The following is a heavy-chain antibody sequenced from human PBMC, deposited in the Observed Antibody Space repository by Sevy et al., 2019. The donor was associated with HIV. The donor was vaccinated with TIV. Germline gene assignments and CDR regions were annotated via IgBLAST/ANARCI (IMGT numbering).Heavy chain of an antibody. J-gene: IGHJ6*02. V-gene: IGHV3-11*01. D-gene: IGHD4-17*01. Sequence: GGSLRLSCAASGFSISDYYMSWSRQAPGKGPQWISYISSNSDTIYYTDSVKGRFTISRDNAKNSLYLRMSSLRAEDTAIYYCARDHVKDGDLGDYYYYAMDVWGRGTTVTVSS. CDR1: GFSISDYY. CDR2: ISSNSDTI. CDR3: ARDHVKDGDLGDYYYYAMDV.